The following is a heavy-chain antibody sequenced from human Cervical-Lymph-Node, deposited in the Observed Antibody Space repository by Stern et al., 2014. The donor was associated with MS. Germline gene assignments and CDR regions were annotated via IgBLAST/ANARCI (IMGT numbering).Heavy chain of an antibody. J-gene: IGHJ4*02. CDR2: VIPIFGTA. CDR3: ARGVYDYGEIDY. D-gene: IGHD4-17*01. Sequence: HVQLVQSGAEVKKPGPSVKVSCKASGCTFSSYAISWRRQAPGQGLEWMGGVIPIFGTANYAKKFQGRVTITADESTSTAYMELSSLRSEDTAVYYCARGVYDYGEIDYWGQGTLVTVSS. CDR1: GCTFSSYA. V-gene: IGHV1-69*01.